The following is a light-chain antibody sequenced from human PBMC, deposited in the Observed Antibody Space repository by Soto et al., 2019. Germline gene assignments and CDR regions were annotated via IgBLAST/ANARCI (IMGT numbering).Light chain of an antibody. V-gene: IGLV2-14*01. CDR3: SSYTSSSTYV. CDR1: SSDVGGYNY. CDR2: EVS. Sequence: QSALTQPASVSGSPGQSITISCTGTSSDVGGYNYVSWYQQHPGKAPKLMIFEVSNRPSGLSNRFSGSRSGNTASLTISGLQGEDEADYYCSSYTSSSTYVFGTGTKVTVL. J-gene: IGLJ1*01.